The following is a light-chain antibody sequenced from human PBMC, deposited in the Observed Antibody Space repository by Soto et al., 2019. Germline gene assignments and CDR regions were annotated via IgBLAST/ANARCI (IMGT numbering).Light chain of an antibody. CDR2: EVS. CDR1: SSDVGGYNY. CDR3: SSYTSSSTRV. J-gene: IGLJ1*01. Sequence: QSALTQSASVSGSPGQSITISCTGTSSDVGGYNYVSWYQQHPDKAPKLMIYEVSNRPSGVSDRFSGSKSGDTASLTISGLQAEDEADYYCSSYTSSSTRVFGTGTKVTVL. V-gene: IGLV2-14*01.